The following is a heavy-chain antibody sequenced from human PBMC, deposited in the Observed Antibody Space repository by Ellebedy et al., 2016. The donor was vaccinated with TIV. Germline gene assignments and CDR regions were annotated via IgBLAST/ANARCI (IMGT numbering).Heavy chain of an antibody. V-gene: IGHV5-51*01. CDR3: GRRSSGRIDH. D-gene: IGHD3-10*01. Sequence: KVSCKASGYSFDNHWIGWVRQMPGKGLEWLGIIYPGDSESRYIPSFQGQVTISADKSISPAYLQWNRLKASDTAIYYCGRRSSGRIDHWGQGTLVTVSS. CDR2: IYPGDSES. CDR1: GYSFDNHW. J-gene: IGHJ4*02.